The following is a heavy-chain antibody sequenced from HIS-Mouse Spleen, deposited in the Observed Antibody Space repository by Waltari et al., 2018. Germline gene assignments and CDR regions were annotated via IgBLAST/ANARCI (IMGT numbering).Heavy chain of an antibody. CDR3: ARDFHDFWSGYYGGDKKHDAFDI. CDR2: IYTRGST. D-gene: IGHD3-3*01. CDR1: GGSISSYY. Sequence: QVQLQESGPGLVKPSETLSLTCTVSGGSISSYYWSWIRQPAGKGLEWIGRIYTRGSTNAHPSLKSRVTMAVDTSKNQFSLKLSSVTAADTAVYYCARDFHDFWSGYYGGDKKHDAFDIWGQGTMVTVSS. J-gene: IGHJ3*02. V-gene: IGHV4-4*07.